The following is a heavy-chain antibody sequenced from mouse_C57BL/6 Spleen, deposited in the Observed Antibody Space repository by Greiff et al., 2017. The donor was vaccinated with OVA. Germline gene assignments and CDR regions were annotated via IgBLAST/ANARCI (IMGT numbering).Heavy chain of an antibody. CDR1: GYTFTSYG. D-gene: IGHD2-5*01. CDR2: IYPRSGNT. Sequence: QVQLQQSGAELARPGASVKLSCKASGYTFTSYGISWVKQRTGQGLEWIGEIYPRSGNTYYNEKFKGKATLTADKSSSTAYMELRSLTSEDSAVYFCARGKSNYGYWYFDVWGTGTTVTVSS. CDR3: ARGKSNYGYWYFDV. V-gene: IGHV1-81*01. J-gene: IGHJ1*03.